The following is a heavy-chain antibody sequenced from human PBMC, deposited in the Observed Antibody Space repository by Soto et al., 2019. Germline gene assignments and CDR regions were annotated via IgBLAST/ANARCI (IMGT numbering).Heavy chain of an antibody. V-gene: IGHV3-48*02. CDR2: ISSSSSTI. CDR1: GFTFSSYS. CDR3: ARDDVEAEAGRDYSYGMEV. J-gene: IGHJ6*02. Sequence: PGWSLRLSCAASGFTFSSYSMNWVRQAPGKGLEWVSYISSSSSTIYYADSVKGRFTISRDNAKNSLYLQMNSLRDEDTAVYYWARDDVEAEAGRDYSYGMEVWGQGTKVTVS. D-gene: IGHD6-13*01.